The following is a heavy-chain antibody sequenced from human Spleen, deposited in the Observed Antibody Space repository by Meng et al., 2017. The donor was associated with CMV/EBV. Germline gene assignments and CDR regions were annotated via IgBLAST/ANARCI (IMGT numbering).Heavy chain of an antibody. J-gene: IGHJ6*02. D-gene: IGHD1-26*01. CDR1: GGSVSSGSYY. CDR3: ARAGGSYGYYYGMDV. CDR2: IYYSGST. Sequence: SETLSLTCTVSGGSVSSGSYYWSWIRQPPGKGLEWIGYIYYSGSTNYNPSLKSRVTISVDTSKNQFSLNLSSVTAADPAVYSCARAGGSYGYYYGMDVWGQGTTVTVSS. V-gene: IGHV4-61*01.